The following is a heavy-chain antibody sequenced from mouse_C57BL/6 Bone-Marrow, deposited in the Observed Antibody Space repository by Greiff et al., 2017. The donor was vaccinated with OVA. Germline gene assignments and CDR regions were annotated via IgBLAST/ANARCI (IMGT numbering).Heavy chain of an antibody. CDR1: GYTFTNYW. V-gene: IGHV1-63*01. Sequence: VQGVESGAELVRPGTSVKMSCKASGYTFTNYWIGWAKQRPGHGLEWIGDIYPGGGYTNYNEKFKGKATLTADKSSSTAYMQFSSLTSEDSAIYYCARGWFDYWGQGTTLTVSS. J-gene: IGHJ2*01. CDR2: IYPGGGYT. CDR3: ARGWFDY.